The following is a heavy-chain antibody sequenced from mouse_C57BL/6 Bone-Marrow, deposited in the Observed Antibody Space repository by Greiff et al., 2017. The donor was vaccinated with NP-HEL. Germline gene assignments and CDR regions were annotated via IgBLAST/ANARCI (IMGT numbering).Heavy chain of an antibody. Sequence: VQLQQSGPVLVKPGASVKMSCKASGYTFTDYYMNWVKQCHGKSLEWIGVINPYNGGTSYNQKFKGKATLTVDKSSSTAYMELNSLTSEDSAVYYCARSSNYDYAMDYWGQGTSVTVSS. CDR1: GYTFTDYY. CDR3: ARSSNYDYAMDY. CDR2: INPYNGGT. V-gene: IGHV1-19*01. J-gene: IGHJ4*01. D-gene: IGHD2-5*01.